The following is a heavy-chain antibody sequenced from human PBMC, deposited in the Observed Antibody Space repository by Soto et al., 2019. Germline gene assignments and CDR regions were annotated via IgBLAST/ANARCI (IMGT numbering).Heavy chain of an antibody. CDR2: INPNSGGT. V-gene: IGHV1-2*02. D-gene: IGHD4-17*01. Sequence: ASVKVSCNASGYTFTGYYMHWVRQAPGQGLEWMGWINPNSGGTNYAQKFQGRVTMTRNTLHLQMNNLRVDDTAVYYCAKGFDYGDTKHIDHWGQGTLVTVPS. J-gene: IGHJ4*02. CDR1: GYTFTGYY. CDR3: AKGFDYGDTKHIDH.